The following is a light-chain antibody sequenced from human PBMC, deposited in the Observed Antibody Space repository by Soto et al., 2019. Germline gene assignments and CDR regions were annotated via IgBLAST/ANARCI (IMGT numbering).Light chain of an antibody. J-gene: IGKJ1*01. V-gene: IGKV1-5*03. CDR1: QTISSW. CDR2: KAS. CDR3: QHYNSYSEA. Sequence: DIQMTQSPSTLSGSVGDRVTITCPASQTISSWLAWYQQKPGKAPKLLIYKASTLKSGVPSRFSGSGSGTEFTLTISSLQPDDFVTYNCQHYNSYSEAFGQGTKVELK.